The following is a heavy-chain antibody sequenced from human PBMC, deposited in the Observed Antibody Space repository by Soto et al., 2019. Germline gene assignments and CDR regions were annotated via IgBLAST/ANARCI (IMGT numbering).Heavy chain of an antibody. Sequence: QVQLQQWGAGLLKPSESLSLTCAVYGGSFSGYYWSWIRQPPGKGLEWIGEINHSGSTNYNPYLKSRVTISVDTSKNQFSLKLSSVTAADTAVYYCARDYDILTGYYWSMAGWFDPWGQGTLVTVSS. CDR3: ARDYDILTGYYWSMAGWFDP. CDR1: GGSFSGYY. D-gene: IGHD3-9*01. CDR2: INHSGST. J-gene: IGHJ5*02. V-gene: IGHV4-34*01.